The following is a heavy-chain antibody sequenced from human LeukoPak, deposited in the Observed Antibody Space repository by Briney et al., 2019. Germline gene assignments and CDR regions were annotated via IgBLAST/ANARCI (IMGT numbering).Heavy chain of an antibody. V-gene: IGHV4-31*03. D-gene: IGHD2-15*01. CDR3: ARGVGIGLLGPFFDY. CDR1: GGSISSGGYY. CDR2: IYYSGST. J-gene: IGHJ4*02. Sequence: PSQTLSLTCTVSGGSISSGGYYWSWIRQHPGKGLEWIGYIYYSGSTYYNPSLKSRVTLSVDTSKNQFSLKLSSVTAADTAVYYCARGVGIGLLGPFFDYWGQGTLVTVSS.